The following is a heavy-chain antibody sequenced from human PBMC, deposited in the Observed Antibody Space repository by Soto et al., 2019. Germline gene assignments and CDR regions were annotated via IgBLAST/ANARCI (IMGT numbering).Heavy chain of an antibody. CDR2: IYYSGRT. CDR1: GESISSSSYY. CDR3: ARQRTTVVTQAYFDN. Sequence: PSETRSRTCIVSGESISSSSYYWGWIRRPPGKGSEWGGSIYYSGRTYYNPSFKRRVTISIDTSKNQFSLKLSSVTATDTAVYYCARQRTTVVTQAYFDNWGQGALVTVSS. V-gene: IGHV4-39*01. D-gene: IGHD2-21*02. J-gene: IGHJ4*02.